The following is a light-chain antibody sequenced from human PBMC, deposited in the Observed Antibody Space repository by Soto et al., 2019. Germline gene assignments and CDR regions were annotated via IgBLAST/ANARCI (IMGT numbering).Light chain of an antibody. Sequence: QSALAQPASVTGSPGQSITISCTGTRSDVGSFHLVSWYQQHPGKAPKLMIYEASKRPSGVSDRFSGSKSGTTASLTISGLQAEDEADYYCCSYAGSSTDVFGTGTKVTVL. CDR1: RSDVGSFHL. CDR3: CSYAGSSTDV. CDR2: EAS. V-gene: IGLV2-23*01. J-gene: IGLJ1*01.